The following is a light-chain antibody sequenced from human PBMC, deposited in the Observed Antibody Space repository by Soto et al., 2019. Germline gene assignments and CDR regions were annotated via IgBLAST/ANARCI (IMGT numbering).Light chain of an antibody. J-gene: IGKJ1*01. CDR3: LQHNSYPPT. CDR2: AAS. CDR1: QGIRTD. Sequence: DIPMTQSPSSLSASVGDRVTITCRASQGIRTDLGWYQQKPGQAPKRLIYAASSLQSGVPSRFSGSGSGTEFTLTISILQPEDVATYYWLQHNSYPPTFGQGTKVEIK. V-gene: IGKV1-17*01.